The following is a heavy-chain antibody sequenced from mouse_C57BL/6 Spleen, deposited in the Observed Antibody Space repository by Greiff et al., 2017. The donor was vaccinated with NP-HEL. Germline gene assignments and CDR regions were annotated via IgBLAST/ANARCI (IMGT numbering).Heavy chain of an antibody. CDR1: GYAFTNYL. J-gene: IGHJ2*01. V-gene: IGHV1-54*01. CDR2: INPGSGGT. D-gene: IGHD2-3*01. Sequence: QVQLKESGAELVRPGTSVKVSCKASGYAFTNYLIEWVKQRPGQGLEWIGVINPGSGGTNYNEKFKGKATLTADKSSSTAYMQLSSLTSEDSAVYFCARYDGNYGDYWGQGTTLTVSS. CDR3: ARYDGNYGDY.